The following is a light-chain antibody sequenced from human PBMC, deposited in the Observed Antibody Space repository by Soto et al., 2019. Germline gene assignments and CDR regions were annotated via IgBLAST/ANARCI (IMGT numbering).Light chain of an antibody. Sequence: IVLTPSPGPLSLSPGERAPLSCRASQSLSSSYLARYQQKPGQAPTLLIYGTSNSATGIPDTFSGSGSGTDFSLTTSSRQPGDLAAYYCQQQGSTPPTFGQGTKVDIK. CDR2: GTS. CDR1: QSLSSSY. CDR3: QQQGSTPPT. J-gene: IGKJ1*01. V-gene: IGKV3-20*01.